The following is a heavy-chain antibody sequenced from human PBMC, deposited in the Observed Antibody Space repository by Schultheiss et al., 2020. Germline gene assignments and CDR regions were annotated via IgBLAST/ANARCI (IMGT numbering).Heavy chain of an antibody. CDR1: GFTFSSYS. D-gene: IGHD3-10*01. CDR3: ARGSSRMVRGNLGRGSWFDP. Sequence: GGSLRLSCAASGFTFSSYSMNWVRQAPGKGLEWVSYISSSSSTIYYADSVKGRFTISRDNAKNSLYLQMNSLRAEDTAVYYCARGSSRMVRGNLGRGSWFDPWGQGTLVNGYS. J-gene: IGHJ5*02. V-gene: IGHV3-48*01. CDR2: ISSSSSTI.